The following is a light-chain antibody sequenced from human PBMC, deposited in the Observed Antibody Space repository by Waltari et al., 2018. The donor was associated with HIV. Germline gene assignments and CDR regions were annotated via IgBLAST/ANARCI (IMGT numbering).Light chain of an antibody. J-gene: IGLJ3*02. V-gene: IGLV1-44*01. CDR1: SSNIGSNT. CDR2: SND. CDR3: ATWDDSLNGWV. Sequence: QSVLTQPPSASGTPGQRVTISCSGSSSNIGSNTVSWYQQVPGTAPKVFIYSNDGRPSAVPDRFPGSKSGTSASLAISGLQSEDEADYYCATWDDSLNGWVFGGGTKVTVL.